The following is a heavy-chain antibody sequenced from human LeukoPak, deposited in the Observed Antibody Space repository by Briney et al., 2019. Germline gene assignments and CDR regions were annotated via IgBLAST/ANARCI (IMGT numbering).Heavy chain of an antibody. CDR2: IYYSGNT. V-gene: IGHV4-59*01. CDR1: GGSISSYY. J-gene: IGHJ5*02. D-gene: IGHD2-2*01. Sequence: SETLSLTCTASGGSISSYYWSWIRQPPGQGLEWIGYIYYSGNTNYNPSLKGRVTISVDTSKNQFSLKLRSVTAADTAVYYCARGGEGYCSSTSCRDNWFDPCGQGTLVTVSS. CDR3: ARGGEGYCSSTSCRDNWFDP.